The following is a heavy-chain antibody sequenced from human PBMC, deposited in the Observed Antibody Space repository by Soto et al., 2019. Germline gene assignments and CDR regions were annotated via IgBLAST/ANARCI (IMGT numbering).Heavy chain of an antibody. CDR3: ARVRRYDSGSYSYYYYGMDV. V-gene: IGHV3-30*04. Sequence: GGSLRLSCAASGFTFSSYAMHWVRQAPGKGLEWVAVISYDGSNKYYADSVKGRFTISRDNSKNTLYLQMNSLRAEDTAVYYCARVRRYDSGSYSYYYYGMDVWGQGTTVTVSS. CDR1: GFTFSSYA. D-gene: IGHD1-26*01. J-gene: IGHJ6*02. CDR2: ISYDGSNK.